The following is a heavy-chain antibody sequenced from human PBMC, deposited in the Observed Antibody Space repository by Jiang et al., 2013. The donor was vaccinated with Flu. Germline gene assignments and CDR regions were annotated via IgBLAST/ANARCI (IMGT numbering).Heavy chain of an antibody. Sequence: TQTLTLTCTFSGFSLSTTGMRVSWIRQSPGKALEWLARIDWNDDKFYSTSLKTRLTISKDTSKNQVVLTMTNMDPVDTATYYCVRTIRGYGSPAYWGQGTLVTVSS. CDR2: IDWNDDK. CDR3: VRTIRGYGSPAY. D-gene: IGHD5-18*01. V-gene: IGHV2-70*04. CDR1: GFSLSTTGMR. J-gene: IGHJ4*02.